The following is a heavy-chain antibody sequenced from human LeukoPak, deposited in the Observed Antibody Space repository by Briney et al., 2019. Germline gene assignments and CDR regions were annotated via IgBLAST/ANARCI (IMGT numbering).Heavy chain of an antibody. V-gene: IGHV6-1*01. Sequence: SQTLSLTCAISGDSVSSNSAAWNWIRLSPSRGLEWLGRTYYMSKWYNDYAVSVKSRMTINPDTSKNQFSRQLNSVTPEDTAVYYCAREPSGYSYYFDYWGQGTLVTVSS. CDR3: AREPSGYSYYFDY. J-gene: IGHJ4*02. D-gene: IGHD3-3*01. CDR2: TYYMSKWYN. CDR1: GDSVSSNSAA.